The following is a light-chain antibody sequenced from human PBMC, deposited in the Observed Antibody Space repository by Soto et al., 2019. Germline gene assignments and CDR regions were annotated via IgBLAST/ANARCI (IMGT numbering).Light chain of an antibody. J-gene: IGKJ1*01. CDR3: HQYNSYPWT. Sequence: DIQMTQSPSTLSASVGDRVTITCRASQSINSWLAWYQQKPGKAPKPLIHKASNLESGVPSRFSGSGSGTEFTLTISSLQPDDFATYYCHQYNSYPWTFGQGTKVEIK. CDR1: QSINSW. V-gene: IGKV1-5*03. CDR2: KAS.